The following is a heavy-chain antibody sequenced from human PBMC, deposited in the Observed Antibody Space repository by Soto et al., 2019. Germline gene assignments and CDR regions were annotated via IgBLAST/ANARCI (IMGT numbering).Heavy chain of an antibody. CDR2: VHHSWGS. J-gene: IGHJ6*02. V-gene: IGHV4-59*08. CDR3: ARQGFGPLHGLVDV. Sequence: QVQLQESGPGLVKPSETLSLSCTVSGGSISSYYWSWFRQSPGKRMEWIGYVHHSWGSSYNPSLQSRVAISLYTSKSQFSLKVTSVTATATAVYYCARQGFGPLHGLVDVWGQGTTVTVSS. CDR1: GGSISSYY. D-gene: IGHD3-10*01.